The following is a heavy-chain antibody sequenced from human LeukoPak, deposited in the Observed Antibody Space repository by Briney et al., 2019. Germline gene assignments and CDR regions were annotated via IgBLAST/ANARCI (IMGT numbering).Heavy chain of an antibody. Sequence: PGRSLRLSCTASGFTFGDYAMSWVRQAPGKGLEWVGFIRSKAYGGTTEYAASVKGRFTISRDDSKSIAYLQMNSLKTEDTAVYYRTRDPYYYYDSSGYPDYWGQGTLVTVSS. CDR2: IRSKAYGGTT. V-gene: IGHV3-49*04. D-gene: IGHD3-22*01. CDR3: TRDPYYYYDSSGYPDY. J-gene: IGHJ4*02. CDR1: GFTFGDYA.